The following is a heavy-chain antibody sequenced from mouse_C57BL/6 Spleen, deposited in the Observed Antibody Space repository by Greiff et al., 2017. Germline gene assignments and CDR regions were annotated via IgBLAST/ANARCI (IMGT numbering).Heavy chain of an antibody. CDR3: ARAAYYSNFGAY. CDR2: ISDGGSYT. Sequence: EVQVVESGGGLVKPGGSLKLSCAASGFTFSSYAMSWVRQTPEKRLEWVATISDGGSYTYYPDNVKGRFTISRDNAKNNLYLQMSHLKSEDTAMYYCARAAYYSNFGAYWGQGTLVTVSA. D-gene: IGHD2-5*01. CDR1: GFTFSSYA. V-gene: IGHV5-4*01. J-gene: IGHJ3*01.